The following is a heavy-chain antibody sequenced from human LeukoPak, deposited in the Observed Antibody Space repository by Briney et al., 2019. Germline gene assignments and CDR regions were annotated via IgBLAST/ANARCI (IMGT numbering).Heavy chain of an antibody. CDR3: AKDRSGSYEGTFDY. J-gene: IGHJ4*02. CDR2: ISWDGGST. D-gene: IGHD1-26*01. Sequence: GGSLRLSCDASGFSFSNYAMSWVRQAPGKGLEWVSLISWDGGSTYYADSVKGRFTISRDNSKNSLYLQMNSLRTEDTALYYCAKDRSGSYEGTFDYWGQGTLVTVSS. CDR1: GFSFSNYA. V-gene: IGHV3-43*01.